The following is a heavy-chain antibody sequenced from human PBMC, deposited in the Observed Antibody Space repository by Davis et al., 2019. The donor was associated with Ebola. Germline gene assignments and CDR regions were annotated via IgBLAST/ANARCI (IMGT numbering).Heavy chain of an antibody. V-gene: IGHV3-66*03. CDR1: GFTVGSKY. J-gene: IGHJ5*02. CDR3: AGDDGDSVEDGWFDP. Sequence: GESLKISCAVSGFTVGSKYMNWIRQAPGKGLEWVSVMYSIGTTYYADSVKGRFTISRDNAKNMLFLQMDSLRIEDSAVYYFAGDDGDSVEDGWFDPWGQGTLVTVSS. CDR2: MYSIGTT. D-gene: IGHD4-17*01.